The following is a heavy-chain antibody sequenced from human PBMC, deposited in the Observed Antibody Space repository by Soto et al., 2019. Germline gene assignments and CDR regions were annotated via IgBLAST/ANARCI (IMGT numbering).Heavy chain of an antibody. V-gene: IGHV3-74*01. CDR2: INSDGSSA. Sequence: GGSLRLSCAASGFTFSSYWMHWVRQAPGKGLVWVSRINSDGSSARYADSVKGRFTISRDNAKNTLYLQMNSLRPEDTAVYYCVKGEYYYDGSAYYTFDYCGQGRMVTVYS. D-gene: IGHD3-22*01. J-gene: IGHJ4*02. CDR3: VKGEYYYDGSAYYTFDY. CDR1: GFTFSSYW.